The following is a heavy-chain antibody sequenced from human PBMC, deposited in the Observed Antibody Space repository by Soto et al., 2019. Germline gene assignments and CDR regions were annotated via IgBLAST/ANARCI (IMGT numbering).Heavy chain of an antibody. CDR2: IIPILGIA. CDR3: AREGLHLVGAPYFDY. CDR1: GGTFSSYT. V-gene: IGHV1-69*08. D-gene: IGHD1-26*01. Sequence: QVQLVQSGAEVKKPGSSVKVSCKASGGTFSSYTISWVRQAPGQGLEWMGRIIPILGIANYAQKFQGRVTITADKSTSTAYMELSSLRSEDTAVYYCAREGLHLVGAPYFDYWGQGTLVTVSS. J-gene: IGHJ4*02.